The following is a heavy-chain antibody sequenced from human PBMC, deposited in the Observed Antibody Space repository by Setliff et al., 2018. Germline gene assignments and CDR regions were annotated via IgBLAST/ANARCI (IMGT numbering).Heavy chain of an antibody. J-gene: IGHJ4*02. CDR2: IYYSGST. D-gene: IGHD3-16*01. CDR1: CGSISSYY. V-gene: IGHV4-59*01. Sequence: LSLTCTVSCGSISSYYWSWIRQPPGKRLEWIGYIYYSGSTNYNPSLESRVTISVDTSKNQFSLRLNSATAADTAVYYCARLRGAFDYWGQGTLVTVSS. CDR3: ARLRGAFDY.